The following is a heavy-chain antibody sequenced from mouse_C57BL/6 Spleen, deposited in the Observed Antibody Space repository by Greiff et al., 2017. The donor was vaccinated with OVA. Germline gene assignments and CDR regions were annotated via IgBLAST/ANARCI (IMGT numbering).Heavy chain of an antibody. CDR3: ARSAAY. CDR1: GYTFTSYW. CDR2: IDPSDSYT. V-gene: IGHV1-69*01. Sequence: VQLQQPGAELVMPGASVKLSCKASGYTFTSYWMHWVKQRPGQGLEWIGEIDPSDSYTNYNQKFKGKSTLTVDKSSSTAYMQLSSLTSEDSAVYYCARSAAYWGQGTLVTVSA. J-gene: IGHJ3*01.